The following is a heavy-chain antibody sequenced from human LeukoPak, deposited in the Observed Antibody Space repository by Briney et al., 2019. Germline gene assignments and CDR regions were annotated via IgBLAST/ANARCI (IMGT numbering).Heavy chain of an antibody. CDR1: GYTFTSYD. D-gene: IGHD6-13*01. V-gene: IGHV1-8*03. J-gene: IGHJ4*02. CDR3: ARAKSVGYSSSWYFNRYYFDY. CDR2: MNPNSGNT. Sequence: ASVKVSCKASGYTFTSYDINWVRQATGQGLEWMGWMNPNSGNTGYAQKFQGRVTITRNTSISTAYMELSSLRSEDTAVYYCARAKSVGYSSSWYFNRYYFDYWGQGTLVTVSS.